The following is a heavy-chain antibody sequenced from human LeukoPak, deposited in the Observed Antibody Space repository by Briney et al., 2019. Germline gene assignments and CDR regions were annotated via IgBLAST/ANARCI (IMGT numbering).Heavy chain of an antibody. CDR2: IYSGGST. CDR3: ARDGGGVFDY. D-gene: IGHD3-16*01. CDR1: GFTFSSYA. J-gene: IGHJ4*02. Sequence: PGGSLRPSCAASGFTFSSYAMSWVRQAPGKGLEWVSVIYSGGSTYYADSVKGRFTISRDNSKNTLYLQMNSLRAEDTAVYYCARDGGGVFDYWGQGTLVTVSS. V-gene: IGHV3-66*01.